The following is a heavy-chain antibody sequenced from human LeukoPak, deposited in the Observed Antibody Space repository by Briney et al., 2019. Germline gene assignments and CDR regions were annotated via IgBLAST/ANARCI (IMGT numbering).Heavy chain of an antibody. D-gene: IGHD1-1*01. CDR3: ASTTKGRHYFDY. Sequence: GASVKVSCKVSGYTLTELSMHWVRQAPGKGLEWMGGFDPKDGETIYAQKFQGRVTMTEDTSTDAAYMELSSLRSEDTAVYYCASTTKGRHYFDYWGQGTLVTVSS. J-gene: IGHJ4*02. CDR2: FDPKDGET. V-gene: IGHV1-24*01. CDR1: GYTLTELS.